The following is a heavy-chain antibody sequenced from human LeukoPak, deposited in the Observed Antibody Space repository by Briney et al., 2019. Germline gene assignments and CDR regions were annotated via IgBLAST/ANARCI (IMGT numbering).Heavy chain of an antibody. CDR2: IWYDGSNK. V-gene: IGHV3-33*01. CDR3: ARDRDNWNDSSYYYYGMGV. J-gene: IGHJ6*04. D-gene: IGHD1-1*01. Sequence: GGSLRLSCAASGFTFSSYGMHWVRQAPGKGLEWVAVIWYDGSNKYYADSVKGRFTISRDNSKNTLYLQMNSLRAEDTAVYYCARDRDNWNDSSYYYYGMGVWGKGTTVTVSS. CDR1: GFTFSSYG.